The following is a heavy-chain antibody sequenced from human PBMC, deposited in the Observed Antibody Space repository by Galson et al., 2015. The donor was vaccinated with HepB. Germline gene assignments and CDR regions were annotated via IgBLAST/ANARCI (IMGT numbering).Heavy chain of an antibody. Sequence: TLSLTCTVSGGSVTAGLHYWSWIRQHPGQGLEWIGYIHYNGNTYYNTSLQSRLTMSIDTSKNQFSLNLRSLTAADTAIYYCARLTGDAFDIWGQGTKVTVSS. V-gene: IGHV4-31*03. CDR3: ARLTGDAFDI. D-gene: IGHD3-9*01. CDR1: GGSVTAGLHY. CDR2: IHYNGNT. J-gene: IGHJ3*02.